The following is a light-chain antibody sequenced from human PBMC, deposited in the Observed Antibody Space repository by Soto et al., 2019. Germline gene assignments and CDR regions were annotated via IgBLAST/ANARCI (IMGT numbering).Light chain of an antibody. CDR1: TGAVTSGYY. CDR2: STS. V-gene: IGLV7-43*01. CDR3: LLYYGGAQVV. Sequence: QTVVTQEPSLTVSPGGTVTLTCASSTGAVTSGYYPNWFQQKPGQAPRALIYSTSYKHSWTPARFSGSLLGGKAALTLLGVQPEDEAEYYCLLYYGGAQVVFGGGTKLTVL. J-gene: IGLJ2*01.